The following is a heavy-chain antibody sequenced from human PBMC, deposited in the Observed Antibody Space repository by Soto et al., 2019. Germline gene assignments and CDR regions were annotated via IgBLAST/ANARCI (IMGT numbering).Heavy chain of an antibody. J-gene: IGHJ4*02. V-gene: IGHV1-18*01. D-gene: IGHD3-22*01. CDR1: GYTFTAYG. CDR2: VSTNNADT. CDR3: ARELNTDPSAYYSFAY. Sequence: RASVKVSCKTSGYTFTAYGLAWLRQAPGQRPEWMGWVSTNNADTNYAQKFQGRVTMTTETSTRTTYMELRSLRSDDTAVYYCARELNTDPSAYYSFAYWGQGTLVTVSS.